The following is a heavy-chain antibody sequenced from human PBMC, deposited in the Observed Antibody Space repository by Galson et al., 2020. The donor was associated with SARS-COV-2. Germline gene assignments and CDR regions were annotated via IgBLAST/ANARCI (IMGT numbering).Heavy chain of an antibody. J-gene: IGHJ6*02. CDR1: GFTFSSYG. V-gene: IGHV3-30*18. CDR3: AKDKAGNYYYGMDV. Sequence: GGSLRLSCAASGFTFSSYGMHWVRQAPGKGPEWVAVISYDGSNKYYADSVKGRFTISRDNSKNTLYLQMNSLRAEDTAVYYCAKDKAGNYYYGMDVWGQGTTVTVSS. CDR2: ISYDGSNK.